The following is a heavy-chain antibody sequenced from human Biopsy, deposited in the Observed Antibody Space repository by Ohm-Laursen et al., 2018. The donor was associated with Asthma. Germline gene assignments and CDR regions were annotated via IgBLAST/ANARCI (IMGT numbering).Heavy chain of an antibody. J-gene: IGHJ4*02. Sequence: TLSLTCTVSGGSISNSNYYWRWIRQHPVKGLEWIGHIYYSGSTYYNPSLKSRVSISLDTSKNQFSLQLKSVTAADTAVYFCARKLRSLGAFDYWGQGTLVTVSS. V-gene: IGHV4-31*03. CDR3: ARKLRSLGAFDY. CDR2: IYYSGST. D-gene: IGHD3-16*01. CDR1: GGSISNSNYY.